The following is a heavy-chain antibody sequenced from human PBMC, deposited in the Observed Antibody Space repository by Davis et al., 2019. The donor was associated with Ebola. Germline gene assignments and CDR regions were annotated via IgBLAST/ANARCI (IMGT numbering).Heavy chain of an antibody. Sequence: GESLKISCAASGFTFRNTAMSWVRQAPGKGLEWVAGISYSGGTAYYAGSVRGRFTISRDNSKNTVYLQMNSLKTEDTAVYYCRSNFDYWGQGALVTVSS. J-gene: IGHJ4*02. CDR2: ISYSGGTA. CDR1: GFTFRNTA. CDR3: RSNFDY. V-gene: IGHV3-23*01.